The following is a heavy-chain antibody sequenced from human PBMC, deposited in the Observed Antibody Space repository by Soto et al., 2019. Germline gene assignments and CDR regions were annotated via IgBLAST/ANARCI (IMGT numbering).Heavy chain of an antibody. CDR3: ARSIRGPRRFNGMDV. CDR2: IERDDDDK. CDR1: GFSLTSPGMC. J-gene: IGHJ6*02. V-gene: IGHV2-70*13. D-gene: IGHD1-20*01. Sequence: GSGPTLVNPTETLTLTCTFSGFSLTSPGMCVSWIRQPPGKALEWLALIERDDDDKYYSTSLKTRLTISKDTRKNQVVLTMANMDPAHTGTYYCARSIRGPRRFNGMDVWGQGTTVTVSS.